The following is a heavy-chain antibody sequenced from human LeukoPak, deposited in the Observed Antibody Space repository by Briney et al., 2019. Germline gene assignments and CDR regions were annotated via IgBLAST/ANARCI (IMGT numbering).Heavy chain of an antibody. D-gene: IGHD3-10*01. CDR2: IYGGGST. Sequence: GGSLRLSCAASGFTVSTNYMTWVRQAPGKGLEWVSVIYGGGSTYYADSVKGRFTISRDNSKNTLYLQMNSLRAEDTAVYYCARNFGELSVVDYWGQGTLVTVSS. CDR3: ARNFGELSVVDY. V-gene: IGHV3-53*01. J-gene: IGHJ4*02. CDR1: GFTVSTNY.